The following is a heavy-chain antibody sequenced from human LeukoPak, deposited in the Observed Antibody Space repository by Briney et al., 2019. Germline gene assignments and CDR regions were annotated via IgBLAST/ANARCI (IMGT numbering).Heavy chain of an antibody. J-gene: IGHJ6*02. V-gene: IGHV1-18*01. D-gene: IGHD4-23*01. CDR3: ARDQTTVVTPPRDYYYYYGMDV. CDR2: ISAYNGDT. CDR1: GYTFTDFG. Sequence: GASVKVSCKASGYTFTDFGISWVRQAPGQGLEWMGWISAYNGDTNYAQKLQGRVTMTTDTSTSTAYMELRSLRSDDTAVYYCARDQTTVVTPPRDYYYYYGMDVWGQGTTVTVSS.